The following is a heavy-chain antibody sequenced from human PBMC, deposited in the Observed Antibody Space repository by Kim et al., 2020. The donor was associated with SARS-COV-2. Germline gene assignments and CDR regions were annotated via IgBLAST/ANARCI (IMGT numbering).Heavy chain of an antibody. D-gene: IGHD3-22*01. CDR2: ISGSGGST. CDR1: GFTFSSYA. V-gene: IGHV3-23*01. CDR3: AKGYYYDSSGRGPYYYYYGVDV. J-gene: IGHJ6*02. Sequence: GGSLRLSCAASGFTFSSYAMSWVRQAPGKGLEWVSAISGSGGSTYYADSVKGRFTISRDNSKNTLYLQMNSLRAEDTAVYYCAKGYYYDSSGRGPYYYYYGVDVWGQGTPVTVSS.